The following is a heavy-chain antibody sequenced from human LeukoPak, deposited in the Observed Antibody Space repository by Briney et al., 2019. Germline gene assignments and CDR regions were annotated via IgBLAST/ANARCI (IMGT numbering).Heavy chain of an antibody. J-gene: IGHJ4*02. D-gene: IGHD6-13*01. CDR3: ARRGGYSRRWGY. CDR2: IYYSGSTNYNT. CDR1: GGSISNYY. Sequence: SETLSLTCTVSGGSISNYYWSWIRQPPGKGLEWIGYIYYSGSTNYNTNYNPSLISRVTISVDTSKNQFSLKLSSVTAADTAVYYCARRGGYSRRWGYWGQGTLVTVSS. V-gene: IGHV4-59*12.